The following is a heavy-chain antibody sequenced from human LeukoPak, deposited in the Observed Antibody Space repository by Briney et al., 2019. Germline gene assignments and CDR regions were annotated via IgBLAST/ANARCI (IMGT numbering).Heavy chain of an antibody. CDR3: AIVGASQFDY. J-gene: IGHJ4*02. CDR1: GFTFSSYS. D-gene: IGHD1-26*01. V-gene: IGHV3-48*01. Sequence: GGSLRLSCAASGFTFSSYSMNWVRQAPGKGLEWVSYISSSRSTIYYADSVKGRFTISRDNAKNSLYLQMNSLRAEDTAVYYCAIVGASQFDYWGQGTLVTVSS. CDR2: ISSSRSTI.